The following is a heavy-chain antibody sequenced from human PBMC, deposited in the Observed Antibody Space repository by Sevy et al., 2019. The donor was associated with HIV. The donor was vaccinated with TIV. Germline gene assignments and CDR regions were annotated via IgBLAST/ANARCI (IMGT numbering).Heavy chain of an antibody. J-gene: IGHJ2*01. CDR3: ARAVGYDSSGPGFYWYFDL. CDR1: GFTFSSYS. D-gene: IGHD3-22*01. Sequence: GGSLRLSCAASGFTFSSYSMNWGRQAPGKGLEWVSYISSSSSTIYYADSVKGRFTISRDNAKNSLYLQMNSLRADDTAVYYCARAVGYDSSGPGFYWYFDLWGRGTLVTVSS. V-gene: IGHV3-48*01. CDR2: ISSSSSTI.